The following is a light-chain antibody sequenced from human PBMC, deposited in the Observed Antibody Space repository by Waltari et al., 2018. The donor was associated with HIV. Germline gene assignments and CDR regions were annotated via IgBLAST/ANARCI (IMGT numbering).Light chain of an antibody. CDR1: NNPIGTNNF. J-gene: IGLJ2*01. Sequence: QSALTQPASVSGSPGQSITISCTGINNPIGTNNFVSWYQQHPGKAPTLLIYEVTSRPLGVSHRFSGSKSDTTASLTISELQPEDESHYYCTSYKTGGTILFGGGT. CDR2: EVT. CDR3: TSYKTGGTIL. V-gene: IGLV2-14*01.